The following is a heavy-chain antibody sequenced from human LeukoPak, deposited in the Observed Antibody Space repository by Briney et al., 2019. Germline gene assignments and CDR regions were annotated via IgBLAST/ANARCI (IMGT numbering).Heavy chain of an antibody. Sequence: PGESLRLSCAASGFTFDDYAMHWVRQAPGKGLEWVSGISWNSGSIGYADSVKGRFTISRDNAKNSLYLQMNSLRAEDTALYYCAKDSEKRAVAALDPWGQGTLVTVSS. V-gene: IGHV3-9*01. CDR2: ISWNSGSI. J-gene: IGHJ5*02. D-gene: IGHD6-19*01. CDR3: AKDSEKRAVAALDP. CDR1: GFTFDDYA.